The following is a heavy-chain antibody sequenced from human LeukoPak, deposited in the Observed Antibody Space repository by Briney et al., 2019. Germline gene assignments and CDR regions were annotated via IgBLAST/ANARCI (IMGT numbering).Heavy chain of an antibody. J-gene: IGHJ6*02. D-gene: IGHD6-19*01. V-gene: IGHV3-30*03. CDR1: GFTFNNYA. CDR3: ARDHTSGWLRGMDV. CDR2: ISYDGSNK. Sequence: GGSLRLSCAASGFTFNNYAMHWVRQAPGKGLEWVAVISYDGSNKYYADSVRGRVTISRDNSKNTLYLQMNSLRPEDTAVHYCARDHTSGWLRGMDVWGQGTTVTVSS.